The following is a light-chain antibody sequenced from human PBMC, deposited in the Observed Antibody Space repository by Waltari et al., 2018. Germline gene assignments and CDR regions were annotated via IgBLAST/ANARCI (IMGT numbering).Light chain of an antibody. J-gene: IGKJ1*01. CDR2: AAS. V-gene: IGKV3-20*01. CDR1: QSIGKY. Sequence: EVVLTQSPGTLSLSPGERATLSCRASQSIGKYLVWYQQRPGQAPRLIMYAASTRATGIPDRFSGSGYGTDFSLTINRLEPEDFAVYYCQNHERLPATFGQGTKVEIK. CDR3: QNHERLPAT.